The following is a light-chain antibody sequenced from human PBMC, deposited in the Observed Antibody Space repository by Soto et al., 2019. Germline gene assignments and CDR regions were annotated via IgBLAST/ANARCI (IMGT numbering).Light chain of an antibody. CDR1: QSVSSN. Sequence: DIVMTQSAATLSVSPGERATRSCSARQSVSSNLVWYQQKPGQAPRLLIYDASSRATGIPDRFSGSGSGTDFTLTISRLEPEDFAVYYCQQYGTSPTFGQGTKVDIK. CDR2: DAS. J-gene: IGKJ1*01. V-gene: IGKV3-20*01. CDR3: QQYGTSPT.